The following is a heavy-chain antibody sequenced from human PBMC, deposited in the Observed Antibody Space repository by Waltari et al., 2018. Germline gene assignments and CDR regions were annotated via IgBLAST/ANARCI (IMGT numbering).Heavy chain of an antibody. V-gene: IGHV4-34*01. D-gene: IGHD1-26*01. J-gene: IGHJ4*02. CDR2: INHSGST. CDR3: ARGGAISGSSTGDFDY. CDR1: GGSFSGYY. Sequence: QVQLQQWGAGLLKPSETLSLTCAVYGGSFSGYYWTWLRQPPGKGLEWIGEINHSGSTNYNPSLKSRVTISVDTSKNQFSLKLSSVTAADTAVYYCARGGAISGSSTGDFDYWGQGTLVTVSS.